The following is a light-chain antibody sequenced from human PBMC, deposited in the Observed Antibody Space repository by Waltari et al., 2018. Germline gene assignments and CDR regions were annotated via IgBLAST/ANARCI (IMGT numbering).Light chain of an antibody. CDR2: KAS. V-gene: IGKV1-5*03. CDR3: QQYSSYSA. CDR1: QNIIRW. Sequence: DIQMTQSPSTLSASVGDRVTITCRASQNIIRWLAWYQQKPGKAPKLLIQKASNLESGVPSRFSVSGSGTEFTLTISSLQPDDFATYYCQQYSSYSAFGQGTKVEIK. J-gene: IGKJ1*01.